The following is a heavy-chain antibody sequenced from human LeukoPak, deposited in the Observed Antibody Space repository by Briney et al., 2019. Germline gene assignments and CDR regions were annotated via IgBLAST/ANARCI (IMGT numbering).Heavy chain of an antibody. D-gene: IGHD6-6*01. V-gene: IGHV4-39*07. Sequence: SETLSLTCTVSGGSISSSSYYWGWIRQPPGKGLEWIGSIYYSGRTYDNPSLKSRLTISVDTSKNQFSLKLSSVTAADTAVYYCARIEYSNSIGYWGQGTLVTVSS. CDR2: IYYSGRT. CDR1: GGSISSSSYY. CDR3: ARIEYSNSIGY. J-gene: IGHJ4*02.